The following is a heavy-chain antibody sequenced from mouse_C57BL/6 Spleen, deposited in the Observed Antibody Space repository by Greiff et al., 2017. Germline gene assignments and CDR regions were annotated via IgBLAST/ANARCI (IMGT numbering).Heavy chain of an antibody. D-gene: IGHD4-1*01. CDR1: GYTFTSYG. J-gene: IGHJ2*01. CDR3: ARGSLTGNY. CDR2: IYPRSGNT. Sequence: QVQLQPSGAELARPGASVKLSCKASGYTFTSYGISWVKQRTGQGLEWIGEIYPRSGNTYYNEKFKGKATLTADKSSSTAYMELRSLTSEDSAVYFCARGSLTGNYWGQGTTLTVSS. V-gene: IGHV1-81*01.